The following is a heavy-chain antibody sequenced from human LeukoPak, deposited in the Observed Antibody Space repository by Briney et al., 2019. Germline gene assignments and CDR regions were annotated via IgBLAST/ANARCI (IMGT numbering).Heavy chain of an antibody. CDR2: ISSSSSTI. CDR1: GFTFSSYS. Sequence: PGGSLRLSCAASGFTFSSYSMNWVRQAPGKGLEWVSYISSSSSTIYYADSVKGRFTISRDNAKNSLYLQMNSLRAEDTAAYYCARDGTSITIPGAFDIWGQGTMVTVSS. CDR3: ARDGTSITIPGAFDI. V-gene: IGHV3-48*01. D-gene: IGHD3-3*01. J-gene: IGHJ3*02.